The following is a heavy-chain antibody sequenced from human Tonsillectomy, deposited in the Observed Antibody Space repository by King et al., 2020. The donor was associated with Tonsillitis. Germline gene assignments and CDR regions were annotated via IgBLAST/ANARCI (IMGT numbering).Heavy chain of an antibody. CDR1: GGSISTNY. CDR2: INTSGTT. CDR3: ARGPTVVRGLIVPYQFVMDV. Sequence: HVQLQESGPGLVKPSETLSLTCTVSGGSISTNYWSWIRQPAGKGLEWIGRINTSGTTNYNPSLKSRVTMSVDTSKNQFSLKLSSVTAADTAVYYCARGPTVVRGLIVPYQFVMDVWGQGTTVTVSS. V-gene: IGHV4-4*07. J-gene: IGHJ6*02. D-gene: IGHD3-10*01.